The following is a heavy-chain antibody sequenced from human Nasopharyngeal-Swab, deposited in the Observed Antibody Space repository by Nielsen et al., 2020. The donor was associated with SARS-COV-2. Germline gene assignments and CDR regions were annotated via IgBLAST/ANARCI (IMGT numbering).Heavy chain of an antibody. Sequence: SVNVSCKVSGSTLTELSMHWVRQAHGRGLEWMGGFDPEDGDTIYAQKFQGRVTMTEDTSIDTAYMELRSLRSEDTAVYYCAASQWGEYFDYWGQGTLVSVSS. V-gene: IGHV1-24*01. CDR3: AASQWGEYFDY. CDR1: GSTLTELS. CDR2: FDPEDGDT. J-gene: IGHJ4*02. D-gene: IGHD3-16*01.